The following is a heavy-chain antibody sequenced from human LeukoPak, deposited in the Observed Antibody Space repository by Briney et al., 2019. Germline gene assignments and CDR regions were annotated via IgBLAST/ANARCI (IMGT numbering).Heavy chain of an antibody. CDR3: ARDQVTMIVVAPSSPLYWYFDL. V-gene: IGHV3-48*01. Sequence: GGSLRLSCAASGFTFSSYSMNWVRQAPGKGLEWVSYISSSSSTIYYADSVKGRFTISRDNAKNSLYLQMNSLRSEDTAVYYCARDQVTMIVVAPSSPLYWYFDLWGRGTLVTVSS. J-gene: IGHJ2*01. CDR1: GFTFSSYS. CDR2: ISSSSSTI. D-gene: IGHD3-22*01.